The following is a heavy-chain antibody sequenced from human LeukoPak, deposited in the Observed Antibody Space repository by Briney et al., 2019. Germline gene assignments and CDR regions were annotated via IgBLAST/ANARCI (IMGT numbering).Heavy chain of an antibody. J-gene: IGHJ3*02. CDR1: GGSISSSNW. CDR3: TRRAGTDSNGAFDI. V-gene: IGHV4-4*02. Sequence: SETLSLTCAVSGGSISSSNWWSWVRQPPGKGLEWIGEIYHSESTNSNPSLKSRVTISVDKSKNQFSLNLSSVTAADTAVYYCTRRAGTDSNGAFDIWGQGTVVTVSS. D-gene: IGHD6-19*01. CDR2: IYHSEST.